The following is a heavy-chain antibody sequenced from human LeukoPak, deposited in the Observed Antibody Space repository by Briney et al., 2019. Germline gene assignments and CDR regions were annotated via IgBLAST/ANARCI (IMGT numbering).Heavy chain of an antibody. J-gene: IGHJ3*02. CDR2: ISGSGGMT. Sequence: GGSLRLSCAASDFTFRTYAMSWVRQAPGKGLEWVSVISGSGGMTHYADSVKGRFTISRDSSKNTMYLQMNSLRAEDTAIYFCAKGDYGGNPDAFDIWGQETMVTVSS. CDR3: AKGDYGGNPDAFDI. CDR1: DFTFRTYA. V-gene: IGHV3-23*01. D-gene: IGHD4-23*01.